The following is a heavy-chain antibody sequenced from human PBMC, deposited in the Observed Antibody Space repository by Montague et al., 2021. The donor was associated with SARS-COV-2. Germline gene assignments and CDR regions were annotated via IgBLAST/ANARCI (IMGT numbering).Heavy chain of an antibody. V-gene: IGHV4-59*02. D-gene: IGHD3-10*01. CDR2: IYHSGST. J-gene: IGHJ4*02. CDR1: RGSVSREL. CDR3: ARVKRGYYYGLGVSSHFDY. Sequence: SETLSLTCTVARGSVSRELWRWTRQHPSKGQSRIGLIYHSGSTNYNPSPKSRVTISVDTSKNQFSLKLSSVTAADTAVYYCARVKRGYYYGLGVSSHFDYWGQGTLVTVSS.